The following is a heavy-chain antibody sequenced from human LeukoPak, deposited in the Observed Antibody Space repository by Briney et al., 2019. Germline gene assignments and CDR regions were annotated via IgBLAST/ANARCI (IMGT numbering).Heavy chain of an antibody. Sequence: SGTLSLTRTVSGGAISSFYWSLIRQPPGEGLEWIGYIYYSGSTNYNPSLKSRVTISVDTSKNQFSLKLSSVTAADTAVYYCARVIKGAFDIWGQGTMVTVSS. CDR3: ARVIKGAFDI. CDR1: GGAISSFY. CDR2: IYYSGST. J-gene: IGHJ3*02. V-gene: IGHV4-59*01.